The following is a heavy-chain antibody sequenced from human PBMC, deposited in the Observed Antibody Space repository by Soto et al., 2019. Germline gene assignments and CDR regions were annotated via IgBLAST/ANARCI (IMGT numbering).Heavy chain of an antibody. D-gene: IGHD1-26*01. J-gene: IGHJ5*02. CDR3: VRTIVAATKGGCFDP. V-gene: IGHV3-23*01. Sequence: GGSLRLSGVASGFPFSSYTMSWVRQAPGKGLEWGSSCSGRDATTYCADSVKGRFTISRDNSKNTLYLQMNSLRAEDTALYFWVRTIVAATKGGCFDPRGQGSLLTLSS. CDR1: GFPFSSYT. CDR2: CSGRDATT.